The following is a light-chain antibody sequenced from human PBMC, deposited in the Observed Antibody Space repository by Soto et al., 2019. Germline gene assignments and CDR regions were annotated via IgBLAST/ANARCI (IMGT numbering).Light chain of an antibody. Sequence: DIQMTQSPSSLSASIGDTVTITCRASQHISNFVNWYQQRPGTAPKLLIYAASTLHPGVPSRFSGVGLGTDFTLTINSLQPDDFVTYFCQQSSSTPYTFGQVTRLEI. CDR1: QHISNF. CDR3: QQSSSTPYT. CDR2: AAS. J-gene: IGKJ2*01. V-gene: IGKV1-39*01.